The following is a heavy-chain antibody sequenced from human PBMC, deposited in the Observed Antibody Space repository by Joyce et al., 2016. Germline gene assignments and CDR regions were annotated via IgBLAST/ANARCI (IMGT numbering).Heavy chain of an antibody. Sequence: EVQLVQSGAEVKKPGATVKISCKVSGYTFPDYYMHWVEQAPGKGLELKGLVGPEGSETLDTEKFQGRDTITAGTSTDTAYMELSSLRSEDTAVYYWATDDYYYGSGTPRDYYYYMDVWGKGTTVTVSS. D-gene: IGHD3-10*01. J-gene: IGHJ6*03. CDR3: ATDDYYYGSGTPRDYYYYMDV. CDR2: VGPEGSET. V-gene: IGHV1-69-2*01. CDR1: GYTFPDYY.